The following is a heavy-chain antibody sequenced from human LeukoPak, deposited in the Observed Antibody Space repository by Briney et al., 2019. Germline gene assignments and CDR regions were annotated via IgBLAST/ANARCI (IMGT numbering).Heavy chain of an antibody. CDR2: MNPNSGNT. D-gene: IGHD3-10*01. CDR3: ARGENYYGSGSYYNPQPVSGNY. CDR1: GYTFTSYD. Sequence: ASVKVSCKASGYTFTSYDINWVRQATGQGLEWMGWMNPNSGNTGYAQKFQGRVTMTRNTSISTAYIELSSLRSEDTAVYYCARGENYYGSGSYYNPQPVSGNYWGQGTLVTVSS. V-gene: IGHV1-8*01. J-gene: IGHJ4*02.